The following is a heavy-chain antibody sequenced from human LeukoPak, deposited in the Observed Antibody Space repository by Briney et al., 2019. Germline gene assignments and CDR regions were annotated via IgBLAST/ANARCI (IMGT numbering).Heavy chain of an antibody. Sequence: PSQTLSLTCTVSGGSISSGSYYWSWIRQPAGKGLEWIGRIYTSGSTSYNPPLKSRVTISVDTSKNQFSLKLSSVTAADTAVYYCARVGISRYSFDYWGQGTLVTVSS. CDR3: ARVGISRYSFDY. CDR2: IYTSGST. D-gene: IGHD5-18*01. CDR1: GGSISSGSYY. V-gene: IGHV4-61*02. J-gene: IGHJ4*02.